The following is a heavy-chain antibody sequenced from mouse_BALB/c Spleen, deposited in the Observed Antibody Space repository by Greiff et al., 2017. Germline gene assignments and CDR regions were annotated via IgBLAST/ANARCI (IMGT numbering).Heavy chain of an antibody. CDR3: ARGGDYARYWYFDV. V-gene: IGHV5-6-5*01. D-gene: IGHD2-4*01. CDR2: ISSGGST. CDR1: GFTFSSYA. Sequence: DVKLVESGGGLVKPGGSLKLSCAASGFTFSSYAMSWVRQTPEKRLEWVASISSGGSTYYPDSVKGRFTISRDNARNILYLQMSSLRSEDTAMYYCARGGDYARYWYFDVWGAGTTVTVSS. J-gene: IGHJ1*01.